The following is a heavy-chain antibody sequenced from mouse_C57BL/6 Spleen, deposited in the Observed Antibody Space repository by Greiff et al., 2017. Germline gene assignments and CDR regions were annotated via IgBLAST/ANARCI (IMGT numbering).Heavy chain of an antibody. CDR1: GYAFSSYW. J-gene: IGHJ4*01. V-gene: IGHV1-82*01. Sequence: QVQLQQSGPELVKPGASVKISCKASGYAFSSYWMNWVKQRPGKGLEWIGRIYPGDGDTNYNGKFKGKATLTADKSSSTAYMQLSSLTSEDSAVYFCARSGNYAMDYWGQGTSVTVSS. CDR2: IYPGDGDT. D-gene: IGHD3-1*01. CDR3: ARSGNYAMDY.